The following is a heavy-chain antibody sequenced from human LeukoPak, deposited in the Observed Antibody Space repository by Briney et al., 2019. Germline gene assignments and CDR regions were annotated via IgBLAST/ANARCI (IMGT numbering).Heavy chain of an antibody. J-gene: IGHJ6*03. CDR3: ASKYYYGSGSYFPDYYYYMDA. V-gene: IGHV1-69*02. CDR2: IIPILGIA. Sequence: SVKVSCKASGGTFSSDTISWVRQDPGQGREWMGGIIPILGIANYAQKFQSRVTITANKSTSTAYIELISLRSEDTAVYYCASKYYYGSGSYFPDYYYYMDARGKGTTVTASS. CDR1: GGTFSSDT. D-gene: IGHD3-10*01.